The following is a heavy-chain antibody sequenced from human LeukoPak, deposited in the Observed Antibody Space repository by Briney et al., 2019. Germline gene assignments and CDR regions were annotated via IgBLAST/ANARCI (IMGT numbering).Heavy chain of an antibody. V-gene: IGHV5-51*01. CDR3: ARSAARPLNGFDP. D-gene: IGHD6-6*01. CDR1: GYSFTSYW. J-gene: IGHJ5*02. Sequence: GESLKISCKGSGYSFTSYWIGWVRQMPGKGLEWMGIIYPGDSDTRYSPSFQGQVTISADKSISTAYLQWSSLKASDTAMYYCARSAARPLNGFDPWGQGTLVTVSS. CDR2: IYPGDSDT.